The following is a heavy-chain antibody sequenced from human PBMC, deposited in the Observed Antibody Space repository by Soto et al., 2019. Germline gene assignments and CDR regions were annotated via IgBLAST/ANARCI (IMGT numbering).Heavy chain of an antibody. V-gene: IGHV3-30*18. D-gene: IGHD2-21*02. CDR3: AKNEGDLSYWYFDL. CDR2: ISYDGSNK. J-gene: IGHJ2*01. CDR1: GFTFSSYG. Sequence: QVQLVESGGGVVQPGRSLRLSCAASGFTFSSYGMHWVRQAPGKGLEWVAVISYDGSNKYYADSVKGRFTISRDNSKNTLYLQMNSLRAEDTAGYYCAKNEGDLSYWYFDLWGRGTLVTVSS.